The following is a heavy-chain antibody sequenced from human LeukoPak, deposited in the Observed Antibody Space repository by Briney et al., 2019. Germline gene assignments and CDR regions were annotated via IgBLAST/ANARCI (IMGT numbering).Heavy chain of an antibody. Sequence: GRSLRLSCAASGFTFSSYGMHWVRQAPGKGLEWVAVISYDGSNKYYADSVKGRFTISRDNSKNTLYLQMNSLRAEDTAVYYCAKDYYDSSGYSPYDYWGQGTLATVSS. V-gene: IGHV3-30*18. CDR3: AKDYYDSSGYSPYDY. CDR2: ISYDGSNK. J-gene: IGHJ4*02. D-gene: IGHD3-22*01. CDR1: GFTFSSYG.